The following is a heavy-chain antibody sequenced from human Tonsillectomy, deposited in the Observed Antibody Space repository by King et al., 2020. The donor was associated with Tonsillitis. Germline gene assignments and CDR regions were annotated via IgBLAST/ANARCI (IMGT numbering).Heavy chain of an antibody. CDR2: FYYGGTT. J-gene: IGHJ3*01. CDR3: ARKHKVATTGHYAFDV. Sequence: QLQESGPGLVKPSETLSLTCTLSGDSFSSHDYYWAWIRQSPEKGLEWIASFYYGGTTYYNPSLRSRVTISVDSANNQFSLRLTSLTAVDTALYYCARKHKVATTGHYAFDVWGRGTMVTVSS. D-gene: IGHD5-12*01. CDR1: GDSFSSHDYY. V-gene: IGHV4-39*07.